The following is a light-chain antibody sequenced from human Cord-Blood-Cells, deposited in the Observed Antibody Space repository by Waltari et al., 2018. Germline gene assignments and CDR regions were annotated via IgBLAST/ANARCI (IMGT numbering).Light chain of an antibody. Sequence: EIVMTQSPATLSVSPGERATLSCRASQSVSSNLAWYQQKPGQAPRLLIYGASTRATGIPARFSGSAAGTAFTLTISSLQSEDFAVYYCQQYNNWPLTFGGGTKVEIK. CDR2: GAS. V-gene: IGKV3-15*01. CDR1: QSVSSN. CDR3: QQYNNWPLT. J-gene: IGKJ4*01.